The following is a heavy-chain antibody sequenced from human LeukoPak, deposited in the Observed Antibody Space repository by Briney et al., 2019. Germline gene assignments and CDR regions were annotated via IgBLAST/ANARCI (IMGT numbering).Heavy chain of an antibody. CDR2: ICGSGGST. V-gene: IGHV3-23*01. CDR3: AEWNSVYWYFDL. D-gene: IGHD1-1*01. CDR1: GFTFSSYA. J-gene: IGHJ2*01. Sequence: GGSLRLSCAASGFTFSSYAMSWVRQVPGKGLEWVSSICGSGGSTYYADSVKGRFTISRDNSKNTLYLQMNSLRAEDTALYYCAEWNSVYWYFDLWGRGTLVTVSS.